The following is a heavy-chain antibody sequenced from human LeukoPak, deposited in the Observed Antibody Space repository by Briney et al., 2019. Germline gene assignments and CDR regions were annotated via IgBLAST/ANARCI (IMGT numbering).Heavy chain of an antibody. CDR2: ISAYNGNT. CDR3: ARDLHVEAVTTVTTDIDY. CDR1: GYTFTSYG. J-gene: IGHJ4*02. D-gene: IGHD4-17*01. V-gene: IGHV1-18*01. Sequence: ASVKVSCKASGYTFTSYGISWVRQAPGQGLEWMGWISAYNGNTNYAQKLQGRVTMTTDTSTSTAYMELRSLGSDDTAVYYCARDLHVEAVTTVTTDIDYWGQGTLVTVSS.